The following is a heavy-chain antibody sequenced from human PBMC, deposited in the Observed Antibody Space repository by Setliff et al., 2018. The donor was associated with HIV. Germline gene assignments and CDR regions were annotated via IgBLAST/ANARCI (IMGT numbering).Heavy chain of an antibody. CDR2: IIPIFGTA. J-gene: IGHJ2*01. CDR1: GGTFSSYA. V-gene: IGHV1-69*05. Sequence: SVKVSCKASGGTFSSYAISWVRQAPGQGLEWMGGIIPIFGTANYAQKLQGRVTMTTDTSTSTAYMELRSLRSDDTAVYYCARDFDLWGRGTLVTVSS. CDR3: ARDFDL.